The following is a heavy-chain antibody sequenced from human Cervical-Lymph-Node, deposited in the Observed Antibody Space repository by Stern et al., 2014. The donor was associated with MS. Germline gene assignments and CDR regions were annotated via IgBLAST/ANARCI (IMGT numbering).Heavy chain of an antibody. D-gene: IGHD5-18*01. J-gene: IGHJ3*02. CDR3: AREYRGGRPRIQLWDHDAFDI. V-gene: IGHV1-69*01. CDR1: GGTFSSYA. Sequence: QVQLQQSGAEVKKPGSSVKVSCKASGGTFSSYAISWVRQAPGQGLEWMGGIFPIFGTENYAHTFQGRVTITADESTSTAYMELSSLRSEDTAVYYCAREYRGGRPRIQLWDHDAFDIWGQGTMVTVSS. CDR2: IFPIFGTE.